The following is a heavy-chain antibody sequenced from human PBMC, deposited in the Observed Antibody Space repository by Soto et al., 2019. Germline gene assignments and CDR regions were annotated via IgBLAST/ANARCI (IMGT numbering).Heavy chain of an antibody. Sequence: QVQLVQSGSEVKSPGASVRVSCKASGYTFDTYGISWVRQAPGQGLEWMGWISVYNGHTDYAQRFQGRVNLTTDPSTNTVYLELRGLRSDDTAVYYCARGRTWGARDFDYWGQGTLVTVSS. J-gene: IGHJ4*02. CDR1: GYTFDTYG. V-gene: IGHV1-18*01. CDR2: ISVYNGHT. D-gene: IGHD3-16*01. CDR3: ARGRTWGARDFDY.